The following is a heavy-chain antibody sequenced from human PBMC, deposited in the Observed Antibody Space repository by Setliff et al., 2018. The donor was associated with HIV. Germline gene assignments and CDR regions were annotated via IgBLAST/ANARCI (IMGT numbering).Heavy chain of an antibody. CDR3: ARDATRGGDFDF. CDR2: IKEDGSGT. V-gene: IGHV3-7*01. Sequence: GGSLRLSCATSGFTFSNFWMTWVRQAPGKGLEWVANIKEDGSGTFYVDSVKGRFTMSRDNAKNLVYLEMNSLKVEDTAVYYCARDATRGGDFDFWGQGTLVTVSS. D-gene: IGHD1-26*01. J-gene: IGHJ4*02. CDR1: GFTFSNFW.